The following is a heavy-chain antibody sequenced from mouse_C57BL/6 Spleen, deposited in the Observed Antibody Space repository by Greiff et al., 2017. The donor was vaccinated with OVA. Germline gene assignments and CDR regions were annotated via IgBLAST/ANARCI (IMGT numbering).Heavy chain of an antibody. V-gene: IGHV7-3*01. CDR2: IRNKANGYTT. CDR3: ARFPYYYGSSYIDY. J-gene: IGHJ2*01. CDR1: GFTFTDYY. Sequence: EVMLVESGGGLVQPGGSLSLSCAASGFTFTDYYMSWVRQPPGKALEWLGFIRNKANGYTTEYSASVKGRFTISRDNSQSILYLQMNALRAEDSATYYCARFPYYYGSSYIDYWGQGTTLTVSS. D-gene: IGHD1-1*01.